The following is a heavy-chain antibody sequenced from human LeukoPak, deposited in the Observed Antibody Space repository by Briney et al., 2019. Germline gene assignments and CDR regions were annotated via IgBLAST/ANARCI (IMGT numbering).Heavy chain of an antibody. V-gene: IGHV3-49*04. J-gene: IGHJ4*02. CDR3: TSFHYYDSSGSLDY. CDR2: IRSKAYGGTT. D-gene: IGHD3-22*01. CDR1: GFTFDDYG. Sequence: GGSLRLSCAASGFTFDDYGMSWVRQAPGKGLEWVGFIRSKAYGGTTEYAASVKGRFTISRDDSKSIAYLQMNSLKTEDTAVYYCTSFHYYDSSGSLDYWGQGTLVTVSS.